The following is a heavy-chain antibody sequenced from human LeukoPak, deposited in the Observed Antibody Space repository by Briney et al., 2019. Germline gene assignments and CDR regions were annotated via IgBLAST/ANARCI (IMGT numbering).Heavy chain of an antibody. D-gene: IGHD5-24*01. CDR3: ARMAASYYYHSMDV. V-gene: IGHV4-4*07. Sequence: SETLSLTCTVSGGSIGGYYWSWIRQPAGKGLEWIGRIYPSGSTNCNPSLKSRVTLSIDMSRNHFSLNMISVTAADTAVYFCARMAASYYYHSMDVWGQGTTVTVPS. J-gene: IGHJ6*02. CDR1: GGSIGGYY. CDR2: IYPSGST.